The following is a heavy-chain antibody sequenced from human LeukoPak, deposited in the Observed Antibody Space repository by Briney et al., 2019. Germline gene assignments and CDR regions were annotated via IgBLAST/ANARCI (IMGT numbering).Heavy chain of an antibody. V-gene: IGHV4-59*08. J-gene: IGHJ4*02. Sequence: SETLTLTCTVSGGSISSYYWIWLRQPPGKGLEWIGYIYYSGSTNYNPSLESRVTISVDTSKNQFSLQLSSVTAADTAVYYCARKYYDILTGYYYFDYWGQGTLVTVSS. D-gene: IGHD3-9*01. CDR2: IYYSGST. CDR1: GGSISSYY. CDR3: ARKYYDILTGYYYFDY.